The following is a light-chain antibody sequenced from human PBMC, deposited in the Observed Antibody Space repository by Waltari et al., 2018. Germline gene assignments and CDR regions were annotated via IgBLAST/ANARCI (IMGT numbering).Light chain of an antibody. J-gene: IGKJ4*01. CDR1: QGISSW. Sequence: DIQMTQSPSSLSASVGDRVTITCRASQGISSWLAWYQQKPGKAPKLLIYKASSLQSEVPARFSGSGSGTDFTLTISRLEPEDFAVYYCQQSGSSPPLTFGGGTKVEIK. CDR3: QQSGSSPPLT. V-gene: IGKV1-12*01. CDR2: KAS.